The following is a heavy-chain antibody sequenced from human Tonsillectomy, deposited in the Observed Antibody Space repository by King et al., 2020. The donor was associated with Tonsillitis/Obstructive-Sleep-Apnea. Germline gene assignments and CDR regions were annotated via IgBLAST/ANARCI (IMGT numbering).Heavy chain of an antibody. Sequence: VQLVESGGGLVQPGGSLRLSCAASGFTFSSHWMHWVRQAPGKGLVWVSRINNDGTSTSYADSVKGRFTISRDNAKNTLYLQMNSLTAVDTAVYYCAREDSSSSGYYFYYYLDVWGKGTTVTVSS. CDR1: GFTFSSHW. V-gene: IGHV3-74*01. D-gene: IGHD6-6*01. CDR3: AREDSSSSGYYFYYYLDV. CDR2: INNDGTST. J-gene: IGHJ6*03.